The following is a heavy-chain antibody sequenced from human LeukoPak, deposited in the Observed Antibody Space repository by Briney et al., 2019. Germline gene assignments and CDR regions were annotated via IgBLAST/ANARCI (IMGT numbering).Heavy chain of an antibody. J-gene: IGHJ4*02. CDR1: GFTFETYW. D-gene: IGHD4-17*01. CDR2: NNGYGSIT. V-gene: IGHV3-74*01. CDR3: ARDEPTVTTGPPVGS. Sequence: GGSLRLSCAASGFTFETYWMHWVRQAPGKGLEWVSCNNGYGSITNYADSVKGRFTISRDNAKNTLYLQMNSLRVEDTAVYYCARDEPTVTTGPPVGSWGQGTLVTVSS.